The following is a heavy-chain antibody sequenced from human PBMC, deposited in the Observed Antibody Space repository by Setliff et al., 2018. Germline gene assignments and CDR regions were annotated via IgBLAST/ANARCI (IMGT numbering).Heavy chain of an antibody. CDR1: GGSVRSHY. Sequence: PSETLSLTCTVSGGSVRSHYWSWIRHSPGKGLEWIGFIFYSGDTKSNPSLKSRVTMSVDTSKNQFSLQLSSVTAADTAVYYCARDRTYYGSGTYTRWFDYWGQGTLVTAPQ. J-gene: IGHJ4*02. CDR3: ARDRTYYGSGTYTRWFDY. V-gene: IGHV4-59*02. CDR2: IFYSGDT. D-gene: IGHD3-10*01.